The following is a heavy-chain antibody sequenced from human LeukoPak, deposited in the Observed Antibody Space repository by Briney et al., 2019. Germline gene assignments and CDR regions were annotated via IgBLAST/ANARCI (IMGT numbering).Heavy chain of an antibody. CDR2: INQDGSEK. J-gene: IGHJ4*02. V-gene: IGHV3-7*01. Sequence: PGGSLRLSCAASGFTFSSYWMSWVRQAPGKGLEWVASINQDGSEKYYVDSVKGRFTISRDNAKNSLCLQMNSLGAEDTAVYYCARDPDGGNTLDYWGQGTLVTVSS. CDR3: ARDPDGGNTLDY. D-gene: IGHD4-23*01. CDR1: GFTFSSYW.